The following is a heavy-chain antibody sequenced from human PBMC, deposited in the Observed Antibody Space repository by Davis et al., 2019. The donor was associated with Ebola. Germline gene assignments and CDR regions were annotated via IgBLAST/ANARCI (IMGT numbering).Heavy chain of an antibody. CDR1: GFTFSNYA. CDR2: ISTDGYYT. D-gene: IGHD3-16*01. V-gene: IGHV3-64*04. J-gene: IGHJ3*02. Sequence: GESLKISCSASGFTFSNYAMHWVRQAPGKALEYVSAISTDGYYTYYADFVKGRFTISRDNAKNSVYLQMSSLRVEDTAVYYCARVQGGAHDGFDIWGQGTMVTVFS. CDR3: ARVQGGAHDGFDI.